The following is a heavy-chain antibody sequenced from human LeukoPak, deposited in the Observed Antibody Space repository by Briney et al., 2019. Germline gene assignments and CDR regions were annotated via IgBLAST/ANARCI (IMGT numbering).Heavy chain of an antibody. V-gene: IGHV5-51*03. Sequence: PGAALKISSKGAGSCFTSYWIGWGRPLPGKGLGWMGIIYPGDSDTRYSPSFQGQVHISDDKSISTAYLQWSSLKASDTAVYYCVWSTSFPRGFDYWGQGTLVTVSS. CDR2: IYPGDSDT. CDR3: VWSTSFPRGFDY. D-gene: IGHD2-2*01. CDR1: GSCFTSYW. J-gene: IGHJ4*02.